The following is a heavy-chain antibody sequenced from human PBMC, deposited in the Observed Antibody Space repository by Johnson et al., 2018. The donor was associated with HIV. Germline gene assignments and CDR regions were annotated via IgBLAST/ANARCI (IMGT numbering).Heavy chain of an antibody. V-gene: IGHV3-53*02. D-gene: IGHD6-6*01. CDR1: GFTVSSNY. J-gene: IGHJ3*02. CDR3: ASGAYSSSLTFDI. Sequence: VQLVETGGGLIQPGGSLRLSCAASGFTVSSNYMSWVRQAPGTGLEWVSVIDGGGSTYYADAVKGRLTINRDKAKNTLHLQMNSLRVEDTAVYYCASGAYSSSLTFDIWGQGTMVTVSS. CDR2: IDGGGST.